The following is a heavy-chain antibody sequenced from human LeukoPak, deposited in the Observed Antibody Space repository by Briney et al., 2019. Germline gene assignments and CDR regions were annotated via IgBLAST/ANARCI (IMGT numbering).Heavy chain of an antibody. CDR3: ARHATNYYGSGSYYPNWFDP. J-gene: IGHJ5*02. CDR1: GGSISSYY. D-gene: IGHD3-10*01. Sequence: SETLSLTCTVSGGSISSYYWSWIRQPPGKGLEWIGYIYYSGSTNYNPSLKSRVTISVDTSKNQFSLKLGSVTAADTAVYYCARHATNYYGSGSYYPNWFDPWGQGTLVTVSS. V-gene: IGHV4-59*08. CDR2: IYYSGST.